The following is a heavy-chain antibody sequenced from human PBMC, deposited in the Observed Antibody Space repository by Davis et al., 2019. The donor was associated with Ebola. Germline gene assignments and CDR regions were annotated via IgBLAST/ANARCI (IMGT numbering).Heavy chain of an antibody. Sequence: GESLKISCEGSGYTFTNYRIGWVRQMPGKGLEWMGIIHPGGSEIRYSPSFQGQVTISADKSISTAYLQWSSLKASDTAMYYCARRGFSHFDYWGQGTLVTVSS. J-gene: IGHJ4*02. CDR2: IHPGGSEI. V-gene: IGHV5-51*01. CDR3: ARRGFSHFDY. D-gene: IGHD5-18*01. CDR1: GYTFTNYR.